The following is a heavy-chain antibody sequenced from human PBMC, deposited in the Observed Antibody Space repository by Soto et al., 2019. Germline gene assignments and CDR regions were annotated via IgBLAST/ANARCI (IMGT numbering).Heavy chain of an antibody. Sequence: QVQLVQSGAEVKKPGASVKVSCKASGYTFTSYGISWVRQAPGQGLEGMGWISAYNGNTNYGQKLQGRVTMTTDTSTSTAHMELRSLRSDDTAVYYCARDNTYYDFWSGYYWVDADAFDIWGQGTMVTVSS. CDR1: GYTFTSYG. D-gene: IGHD3-3*01. J-gene: IGHJ3*02. CDR2: ISAYNGNT. CDR3: ARDNTYYDFWSGYYWVDADAFDI. V-gene: IGHV1-18*01.